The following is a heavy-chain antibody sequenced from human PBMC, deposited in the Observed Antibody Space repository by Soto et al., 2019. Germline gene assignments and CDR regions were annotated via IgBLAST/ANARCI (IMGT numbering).Heavy chain of an antibody. CDR2: INGDGSIT. J-gene: IGHJ4*02. CDR3: ASLDWNYDV. D-gene: IGHD1-7*01. V-gene: IGHV3-74*01. CDR1: GFTFRNYW. Sequence: PGGSLRLSCVASGFTFRNYWMNWVRQAPGKGLVWVSRINGDGSITDYADSVKGRFTISRDNAKNTVSLQMNSLSAEDTAVYYCASLDWNYDVWGQGTQVTVSS.